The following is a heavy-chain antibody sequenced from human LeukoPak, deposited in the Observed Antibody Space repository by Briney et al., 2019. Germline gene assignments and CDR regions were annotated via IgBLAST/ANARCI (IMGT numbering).Heavy chain of an antibody. CDR2: ISSSGSSI. CDR3: ARGAYRASDI. D-gene: IGHD3-16*01. J-gene: IGHJ3*02. Sequence: GGSLRLSCAASGFLFSNYEMNRVRQAPGKGLEWVSYISSSGSSIFSADSVKGRFTISRDNAKNSLFLQMNTLRAEDTAVYYCARGAYRASDIWGRGTMVTVSS. V-gene: IGHV3-48*03. CDR1: GFLFSNYE.